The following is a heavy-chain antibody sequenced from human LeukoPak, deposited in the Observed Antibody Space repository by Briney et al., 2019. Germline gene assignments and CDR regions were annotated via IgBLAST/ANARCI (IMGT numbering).Heavy chain of an antibody. Sequence: PGGSLRLSCAASGLTFSYYAMSWVRQAPGKGLEWVSAISGSGSSTYYADSVKGRFTISRDNAKNSLYLQMNSLRAEDTALYYCARNGRPIVVEWYFDLWGRGTLVTVSS. J-gene: IGHJ2*01. V-gene: IGHV3-23*01. D-gene: IGHD3-22*01. CDR3: ARNGRPIVVEWYFDL. CDR2: ISGSGSST. CDR1: GLTFSYYA.